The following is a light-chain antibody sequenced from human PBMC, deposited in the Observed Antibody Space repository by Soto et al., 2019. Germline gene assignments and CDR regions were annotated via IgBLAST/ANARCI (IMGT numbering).Light chain of an antibody. CDR3: QQYDSWPPLFT. J-gene: IGKJ3*01. V-gene: IGKV3-15*01. CDR2: RAS. Sequence: EIVMTQSPATLSVSPGERATLSCRASQSVYSNVAWYQQRPGQAPRLLIYRASTRATGIPARFSGSGSGTEFTLTISSLQSEDFAVYYCQQYDSWPPLFTFGPGTKVDLK. CDR1: QSVYSN.